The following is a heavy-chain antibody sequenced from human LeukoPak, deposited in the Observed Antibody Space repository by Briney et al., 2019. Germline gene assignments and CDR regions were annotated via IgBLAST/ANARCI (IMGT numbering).Heavy chain of an antibody. Sequence: GGSLRLSCAAPGFTFSSYDMHWVRQATGKGLEWVSAIGTAGDTYYPGSVRGRFTISRENAKNSLYLQMNSLRAGDTAVYYCAREVGYSGGMDVWGQGTTVTVSS. CDR1: GFTFSSYD. D-gene: IGHD2-8*02. CDR2: IGTAGDT. V-gene: IGHV3-13*01. CDR3: AREVGYSGGMDV. J-gene: IGHJ6*02.